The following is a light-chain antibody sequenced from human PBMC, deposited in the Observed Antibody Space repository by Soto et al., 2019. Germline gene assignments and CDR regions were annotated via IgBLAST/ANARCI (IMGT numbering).Light chain of an antibody. V-gene: IGLV2-14*01. Sequence: QSALTQPASVSGSPGQSITISCTGTSSDVGGYNYVSWYQQHPGKAPKLMIYEVSNRPSGVSNRFSGSKSGNTPSLTISGLHAEDEADYYCSSYTSSSTYVFGTGTKLTVL. CDR2: EVS. J-gene: IGLJ1*01. CDR1: SSDVGGYNY. CDR3: SSYTSSSTYV.